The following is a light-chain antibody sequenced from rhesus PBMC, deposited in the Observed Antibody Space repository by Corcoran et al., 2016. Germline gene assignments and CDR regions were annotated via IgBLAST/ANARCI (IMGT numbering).Light chain of an antibody. V-gene: IGKV1S14*01. CDR3: QQHNSYPQT. CDR2: SAS. J-gene: IGKJ1*01. CDR1: QGIRNY. Sequence: DIQMTQSPSSLSASVGDTVTITCRASQGIRNYIAGYQQKTGKAPKPLIYSASNLESGVPSRCSGSGSGTDFTLTISSLQSEDFAMYYCQQHNSYPQTFGQGTKVEI.